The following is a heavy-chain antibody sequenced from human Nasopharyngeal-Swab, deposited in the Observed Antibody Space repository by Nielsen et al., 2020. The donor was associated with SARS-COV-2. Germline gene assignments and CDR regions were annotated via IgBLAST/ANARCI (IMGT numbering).Heavy chain of an antibody. CDR1: GGSISSGSIRSYY. CDR2: FSYTGIT. J-gene: IGHJ4*02. CDR3: AREVVGGLVDS. D-gene: IGHD1-26*01. V-gene: IGHV4-61*01. Sequence: SETLSLTCTVSGGSISSGSIRSYYWSWIRQPPGTGLEWIGYFSYTGITNYNPSLKSRVTISVDMSKNQFSLKLSSVAAADTAVYYCAREVVGGLVDSWGQGTLVTVSP.